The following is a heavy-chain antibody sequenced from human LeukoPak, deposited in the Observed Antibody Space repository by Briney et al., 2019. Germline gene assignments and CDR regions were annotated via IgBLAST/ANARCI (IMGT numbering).Heavy chain of an antibody. Sequence: GGSLRLSCAASGFTFSSYAMSWVRQAPGKGLEWVSGISGSGGSTYYADSVKGRFTVSRDNSKNMLYLQMNSLRAKDTAVYSCAKVRRFGELFIDSWGQGTLVTVSS. CDR1: GFTFSSYA. V-gene: IGHV3-23*01. J-gene: IGHJ4*02. CDR3: AKVRRFGELFIDS. CDR2: ISGSGGST. D-gene: IGHD3-10*01.